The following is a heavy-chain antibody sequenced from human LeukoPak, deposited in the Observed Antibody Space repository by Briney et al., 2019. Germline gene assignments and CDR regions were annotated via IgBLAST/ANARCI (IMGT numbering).Heavy chain of an antibody. J-gene: IGHJ4*02. D-gene: IGHD5-18*01. CDR3: ARGRGYTYGGEYYFDY. CDR1: GFPVSSNY. CDR2: VYSGGNT. Sequence: GGSLRLSCAASGFPVSSNYMSWVRQAPGKGLEWVSVVYSGGNTYYAASVKGRFTISRDNSKNTLYLQMNSLRAEDTAVYYCARGRGYTYGGEYYFDYWGQGTLVTVSS. V-gene: IGHV3-53*01.